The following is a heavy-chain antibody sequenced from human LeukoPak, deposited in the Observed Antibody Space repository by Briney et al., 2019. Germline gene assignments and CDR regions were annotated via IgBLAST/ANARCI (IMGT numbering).Heavy chain of an antibody. D-gene: IGHD3-10*01. CDR2: INPNSGGT. Sequence: ASVKVSCKASGYTFTGYYMHWVRQAPGQGLEWMGWINPNSGGTNYAQKFQGRVTMTRDTSISTVYMELSRLRSDDTAVYYCARERPRITMVRGVIAHFDYWGQGTLVTVSP. CDR1: GYTFTGYY. V-gene: IGHV1-2*02. CDR3: ARERPRITMVRGVIAHFDY. J-gene: IGHJ4*02.